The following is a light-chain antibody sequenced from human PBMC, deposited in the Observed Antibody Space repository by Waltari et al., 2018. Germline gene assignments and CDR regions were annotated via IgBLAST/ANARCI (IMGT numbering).Light chain of an antibody. J-gene: IGLJ3*02. CDR1: ALPKHY. CDR3: QSADNTGAWV. Sequence: SYDLTQPPSVSVSPGQTARITCSGDALPKHYVYWYQQRPGQAPVMLISKDTERPAGTPERFSGSSSGTTVTLTITGVLAEDEADYYCQSADNTGAWVFGGGTTLTVL. V-gene: IGLV3-25*03. CDR2: KDT.